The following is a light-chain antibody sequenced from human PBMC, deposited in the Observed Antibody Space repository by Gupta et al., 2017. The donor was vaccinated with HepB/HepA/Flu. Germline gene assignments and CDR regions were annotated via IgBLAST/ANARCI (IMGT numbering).Light chain of an antibody. CDR1: KLGNKY. CDR3: QAWDSSTGVV. Sequence: SYQLTQPPSVSVSPGQTASITRSGDKLGNKYASWYQQKPGQSPVLVIYQDTKRPSGIPERFSGSNSGNTATLTISGTQTMDEADYYCQAWDSSTGVVFGGGTKLTVL. J-gene: IGLJ2*01. CDR2: QDT. V-gene: IGLV3-1*01.